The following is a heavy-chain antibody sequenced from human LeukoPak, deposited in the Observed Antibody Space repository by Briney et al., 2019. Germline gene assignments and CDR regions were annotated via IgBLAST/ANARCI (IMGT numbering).Heavy chain of an antibody. Sequence: GGSLRLSCAASGFTLSSYEMSWVRQVPGKGLEWVSFISSTGSAIFYADSVKGRFTISRDNAKNSLYLQMNSLRAEDTAVYYCARDWMAVAVAGTGIDYWGQGTLVTVSS. CDR2: ISSTGSAI. J-gene: IGHJ4*02. CDR1: GFTLSSYE. D-gene: IGHD6-19*01. V-gene: IGHV3-48*03. CDR3: ARDWMAVAVAGTGIDY.